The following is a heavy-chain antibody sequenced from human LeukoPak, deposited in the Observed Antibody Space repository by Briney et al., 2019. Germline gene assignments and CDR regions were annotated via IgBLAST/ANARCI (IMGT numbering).Heavy chain of an antibody. D-gene: IGHD3-10*01. J-gene: IGHJ4*02. Sequence: TSQTLSLTCTVSGGSISSYYCNWIRQPPGQRPEWIGYISYIGSTNYHPSLKRRVTMSVDLSKNQFSLKLSSVTAADTAVYYCARASGADRPSDYWGQGTLVTVSS. CDR2: ISYIGST. CDR3: ARASGADRPSDY. CDR1: GGSISSYY. V-gene: IGHV4-59*01.